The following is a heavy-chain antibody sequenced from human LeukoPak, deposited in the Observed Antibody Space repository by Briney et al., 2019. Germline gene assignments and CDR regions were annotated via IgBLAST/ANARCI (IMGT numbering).Heavy chain of an antibody. CDR1: GGSISSSNW. CDR2: MYPSGST. Sequence: SETLSLTCAVSGGSISSSNWWSWVRQPPGKGLEWIGEMYPSGSTNYNPSLKSRVTVSIDKSKNQFSLKLTSVTAADTAVYYCARDWRGYSGYDSMQNWFDPWGQGTLVTVSS. J-gene: IGHJ5*02. CDR3: ARDWRGYSGYDSMQNWFDP. V-gene: IGHV4-4*02. D-gene: IGHD5-12*01.